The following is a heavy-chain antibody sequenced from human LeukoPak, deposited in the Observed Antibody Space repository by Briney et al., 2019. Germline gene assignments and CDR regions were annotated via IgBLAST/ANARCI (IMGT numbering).Heavy chain of an antibody. Sequence: AGGSLRLSCAASGFTFSGYWMHWVRQAPGKGLVWISRINSDATTTTYADSVKGRFTISRDNAKNTLYLQMNSLRAEDTAVYYCARAEGWDAFDIWGQGTMVTVSS. CDR1: GFTFSGYW. CDR2: INSDATTT. V-gene: IGHV3-74*01. CDR3: ARAEGWDAFDI. D-gene: IGHD6-19*01. J-gene: IGHJ3*02.